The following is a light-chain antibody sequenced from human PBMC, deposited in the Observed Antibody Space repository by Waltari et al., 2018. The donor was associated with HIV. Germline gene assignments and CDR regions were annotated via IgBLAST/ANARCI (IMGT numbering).Light chain of an antibody. V-gene: IGKV1-39*01. CDR1: QSISNY. CDR2: AAS. CDR3: QQSYSTREFT. Sequence: DIQMTQSPSSLSASVGDRVTITCRASQSISNYLNWYQQKPGKAPKLLIYAASSLQSGVPSRFSGSGSGTEFTLTISSLQPEDFATYYCQQSYSTREFTFGPGTKVDIK. J-gene: IGKJ3*01.